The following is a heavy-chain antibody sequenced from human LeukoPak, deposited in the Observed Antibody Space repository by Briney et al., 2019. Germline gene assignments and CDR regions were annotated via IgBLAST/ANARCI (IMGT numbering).Heavy chain of an antibody. Sequence: GGSLRLSCAASGFTFSSYWMSWVRQAPGKGLEWVANIKQDGSEKYYVDSVKGRFTISRDNAKNSLYLQMNSLRAEDTAVYYCARDRVEYSRGWYGFDYWGQGTLVTVSS. J-gene: IGHJ4*02. V-gene: IGHV3-7*01. CDR3: ARDRVEYSRGWYGFDY. D-gene: IGHD6-19*01. CDR1: GFTFSSYW. CDR2: IKQDGSEK.